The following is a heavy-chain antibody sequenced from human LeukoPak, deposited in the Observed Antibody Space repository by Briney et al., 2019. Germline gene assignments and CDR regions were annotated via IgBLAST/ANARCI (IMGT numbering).Heavy chain of an antibody. V-gene: IGHV3-21*01. J-gene: IGHJ4*02. CDR2: ISSSSSYI. Sequence: PGRSMRLSCAASGFTFSSYSMNWVRQAPGKGLEWVSSISSSSSYIYYADSVKGRFTISRDNAKNSLYLQMNSLRAENTAVYYCARGRGYSYGLDYWGQGTLVTVSS. CDR1: GFTFSSYS. CDR3: ARGRGYSYGLDY. D-gene: IGHD5-18*01.